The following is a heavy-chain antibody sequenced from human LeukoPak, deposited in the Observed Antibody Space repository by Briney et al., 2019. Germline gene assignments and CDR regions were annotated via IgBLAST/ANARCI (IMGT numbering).Heavy chain of an antibody. J-gene: IGHJ3*02. CDR1: GGSISSYY. CDR3: AKGYYYDTSGYYPSDAFDI. D-gene: IGHD3-22*01. CDR2: IYYSGST. Sequence: PSETLSLTCTVSGGSISSYYWSWFRQPPGKGLEWIGYIYYSGSTNYSPSLKSRVTISVDTSKNQFSLNLSSVTAADTAVYYCAKGYYYDTSGYYPSDAFDIWGQGTMVTVSS. V-gene: IGHV4-59*01.